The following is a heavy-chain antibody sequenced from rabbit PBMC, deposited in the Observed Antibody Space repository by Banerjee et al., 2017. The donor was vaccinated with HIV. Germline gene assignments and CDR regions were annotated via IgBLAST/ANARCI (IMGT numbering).Heavy chain of an antibody. V-gene: IGHV1S45*01. J-gene: IGHJ4*01. CDR1: GFSFSNSYD. D-gene: IGHD4-1*01. Sequence: QEQLVESGGGLVKPEGSLTLTCTASGFSFSNSYDMCWVRQAPGKGLEWIGCINTSSGNTVYATWAKGRFTISKASSTTVTLQMTSLTAADTATYFCARDLAGAIGWNFGLWGPGTLVTVS. CDR2: INTSSGNT. CDR3: ARDLAGAIGWNFGL.